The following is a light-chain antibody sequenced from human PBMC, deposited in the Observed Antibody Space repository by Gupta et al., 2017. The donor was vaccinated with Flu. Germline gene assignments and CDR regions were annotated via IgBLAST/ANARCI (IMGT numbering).Light chain of an antibody. CDR2: LTA. V-gene: IGKV2-28*01. Sequence: VLPQSPLSLIVSPGEPASISCTSSESLLHSRGDHCLDWYLQKPGQSPQRLSELTAKRASGGPDRLSGSGSGTEGTRRSTRVEPEDGGGDVGFKSVQMPHSCGQGTKLEIK. J-gene: IGKJ2*03. CDR3: FKSVQMPHS. CDR1: ESLLHSRGDHC.